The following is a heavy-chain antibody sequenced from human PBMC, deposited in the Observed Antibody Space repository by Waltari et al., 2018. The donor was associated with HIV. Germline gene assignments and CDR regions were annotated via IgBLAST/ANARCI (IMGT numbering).Heavy chain of an antibody. D-gene: IGHD2-2*02. CDR1: GFIVRSSY. J-gene: IGHJ3*02. V-gene: IGHV3-53*01. CDR3: AKRFCSSTTCYIPDAFDI. CDR2: MYSSGST. Sequence: EVQLVESGGGLIQPGGSLRLSCAASGFIVRSSYLSWVRQAPGKGREVFSLMYSSGSTQYADSVRGRFTISRDTAKNTLYLQMNSLRAEDTAKYYCAKRFCSSTTCYIPDAFDIWGQGTLVTVSS.